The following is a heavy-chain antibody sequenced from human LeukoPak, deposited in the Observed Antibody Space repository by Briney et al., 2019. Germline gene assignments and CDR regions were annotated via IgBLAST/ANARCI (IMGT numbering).Heavy chain of an antibody. J-gene: IGHJ6*02. CDR1: GFTFSSYE. CDR3: ARDLNDYTGGSCYSYYYYYGMDV. D-gene: IGHD2-15*01. Sequence: GGSLRLSCAASGFTFSSYEMSWVRQAPGKGLEWVSYISSSGSTIYYADSVKGRFTISRDNAKNSLYLQMNSLRAEDTAVYYCARDLNDYTGGSCYSYYYYYGMDVWGQGTTVTVSS. CDR2: ISSSGSTI. V-gene: IGHV3-48*03.